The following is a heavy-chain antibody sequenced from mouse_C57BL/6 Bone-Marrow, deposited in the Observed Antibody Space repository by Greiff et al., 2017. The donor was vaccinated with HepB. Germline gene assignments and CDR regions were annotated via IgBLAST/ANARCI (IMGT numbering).Heavy chain of an antibody. CDR1: GYTFTDYN. CDR3: ARRGIYYYGSSPFAY. J-gene: IGHJ3*01. V-gene: IGHV1-18*01. Sequence: EVQLQQSGPELVKPGASVKIPCKASGYTFTDYNMDWVKQSHGKSLEWIGDINPNNGGTIYNQKFKGKATLTVDKSSSTAYMELRSLTSEDTAVYYCARRGIYYYGSSPFAYWGQGTLVTVSA. D-gene: IGHD1-1*01. CDR2: INPNNGGT.